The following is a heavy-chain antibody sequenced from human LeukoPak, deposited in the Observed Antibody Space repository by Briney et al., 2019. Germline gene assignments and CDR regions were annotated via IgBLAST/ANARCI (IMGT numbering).Heavy chain of an antibody. D-gene: IGHD1-26*01. CDR3: ARGFYGIVGATFGFDY. V-gene: IGHV1-2*02. CDR1: GYTFTGYY. CDR2: INPNSGGT. J-gene: IGHJ4*02. Sequence: GASVKVSCKASGYTFTGYYMHWVRQAPGQGLEWMGWINPNSGGTNYAQKFQGRVTMTRDTSISTAYMELSRLRSDDTAVYYCARGFYGIVGATFGFDYWGQGTLVTVSS.